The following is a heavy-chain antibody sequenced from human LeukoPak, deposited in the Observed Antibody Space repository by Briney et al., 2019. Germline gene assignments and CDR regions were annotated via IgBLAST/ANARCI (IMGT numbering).Heavy chain of an antibody. CDR1: RGSFSGNY. CDR2: INHSGST. J-gene: IGHJ4*02. Sequence: SETLSLTCAVFRGSFSGNYWSWIRQPPGKGLEWIGEINHSGSTNYNPSLKSRVTISVDTSKNQFSLRLSSVTAADTAVYYRASRPRDSSGYSHFYYFDYWGQGTLVTVSS. CDR3: ASRPRDSSGYSHFYYFDY. D-gene: IGHD3-22*01. V-gene: IGHV4-34*01.